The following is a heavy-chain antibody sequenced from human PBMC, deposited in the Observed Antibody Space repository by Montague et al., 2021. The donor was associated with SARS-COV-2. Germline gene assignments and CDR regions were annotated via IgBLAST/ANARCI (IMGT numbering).Heavy chain of an antibody. CDR1: GGSINNYY. V-gene: IGHV4-59*13. J-gene: IGHJ2*01. D-gene: IGHD2-21*01. CDR2: IYYSGSVTT. Sequence: SETLSLTCSVSGGSINNYYWGWVRQSPGKGLEWIGYIYYSGSVTTSYNPSLKSRVSISVDTSENQFSLKLTSVPAADTAVYYCARRGGGEVFARFMYWYFDVWGRGSLVTVSS. CDR3: ARRGGGEVFARFMYWYFDV.